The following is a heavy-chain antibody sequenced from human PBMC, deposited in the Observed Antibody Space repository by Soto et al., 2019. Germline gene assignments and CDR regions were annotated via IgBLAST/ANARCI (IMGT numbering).Heavy chain of an antibody. Sequence: ASVKVSCKASGYTFTSYGISWVRQAPGQGLEWMGWISAYNGNTNYAQKPQGRVTMTTDTSTSTAYMELRSLRSDDTAVYYCARAEIAVAGTVPGDWFDPWGQGTLVTVSS. D-gene: IGHD6-19*01. CDR2: ISAYNGNT. J-gene: IGHJ5*02. CDR3: ARAEIAVAGTVPGDWFDP. V-gene: IGHV1-18*01. CDR1: GYTFTSYG.